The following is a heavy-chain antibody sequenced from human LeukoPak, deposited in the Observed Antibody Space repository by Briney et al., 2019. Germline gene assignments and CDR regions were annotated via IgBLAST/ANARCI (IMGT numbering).Heavy chain of an antibody. CDR2: IGSSSSAI. Sequence: GGSLRLSCAASGFTFSSYTMNWVRQAPGKGLEWVSYIGSSSSAIYYADSVKGRFTISRDNAKNSLYLQMNSLRAEDTAVYYCARDRDILTGYHAFDTWGQGTMVTVSS. J-gene: IGHJ3*02. CDR3: ARDRDILTGYHAFDT. CDR1: GFTFSSYT. V-gene: IGHV3-48*04. D-gene: IGHD3-9*01.